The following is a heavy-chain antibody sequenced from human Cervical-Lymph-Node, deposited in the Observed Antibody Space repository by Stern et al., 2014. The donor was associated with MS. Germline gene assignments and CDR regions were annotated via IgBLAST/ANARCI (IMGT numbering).Heavy chain of an antibody. V-gene: IGHV2-5*02. Sequence: QVTLKESGPTLVKPTQTVTLTCTLSGFSVATAGVGVGWIRQPPGKALGWLALLFWDDDKLYSPSLKNRLTIIKDTSKNQVVLTMTNVDPVDTATYYCAHSRVKYCRGGTCYSSLFDYWGQGTLVTVSS. J-gene: IGHJ4*02. CDR1: GFSVATAGVG. CDR3: AHSRVKYCRGGTCYSSLFDY. CDR2: LFWDDDK. D-gene: IGHD2-15*01.